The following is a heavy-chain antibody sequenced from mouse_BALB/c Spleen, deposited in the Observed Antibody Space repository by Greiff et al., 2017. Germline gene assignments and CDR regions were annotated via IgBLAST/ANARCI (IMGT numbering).Heavy chain of an antibody. D-gene: IGHD4-1*01. Sequence: VQLQQSGAELVKPGASVKLSCKASGYTFTSYYMYWVKQRPGQGLEWIGEINPSNGGTNFNEKFKSKATLTVDKSSSTAYMQLSSPTSEDSAVYYCTRSALTGTAMDYWGQGTSVTVSS. CDR1: GYTFTSYY. CDR2: INPSNGGT. V-gene: IGHV1S81*02. CDR3: TRSALTGTAMDY. J-gene: IGHJ4*01.